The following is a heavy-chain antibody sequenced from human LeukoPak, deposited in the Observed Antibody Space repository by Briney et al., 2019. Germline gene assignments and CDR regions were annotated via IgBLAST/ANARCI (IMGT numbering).Heavy chain of an antibody. CDR1: GFTFSSYA. CDR3: ARDNFWAHEY. V-gene: IGHV3-23*01. Sequence: GGSLRLSCAASGFTFSSYAMTWVRQAPGKGLEWVSTITDSVSGGSTYYADSVKGRFTISRDNAKKSLYLQMSSLRDEDTAIYYCARDNFWAHEYWGQGTLVTVSS. J-gene: IGHJ4*02. CDR2: ITDSVSGGST. D-gene: IGHD3-16*01.